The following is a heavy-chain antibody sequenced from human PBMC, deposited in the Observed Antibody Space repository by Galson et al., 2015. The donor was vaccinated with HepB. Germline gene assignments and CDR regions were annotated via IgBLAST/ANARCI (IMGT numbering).Heavy chain of an antibody. V-gene: IGHV3-7*01. D-gene: IGHD2-8*02. CDR1: GFTLSSYW. Sequence: LRLSCAASGFTLSSYWMSWVRQAPGKGLEWVANTKRDGSEKYYVDSVKGRFTISRDNAKNSLYLQMNSLRDEDTGVYYCAREWYWARTDWGQGTLVTVSS. CDR3: AREWYWARTD. J-gene: IGHJ4*02. CDR2: TKRDGSEK.